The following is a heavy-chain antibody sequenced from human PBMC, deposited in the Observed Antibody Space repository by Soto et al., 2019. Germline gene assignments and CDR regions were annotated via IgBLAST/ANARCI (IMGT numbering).Heavy chain of an antibody. J-gene: IGHJ4*02. D-gene: IGHD2-8*01. CDR3: ARNDHYCINGVCYVDY. Sequence: PGESLKISCKGSGYRFTSYWITWVRQMPGKGLEWMGRIDPSDSYTNYSPSFQGHVTISADKSISTASLQWSSLKASDTAMYYCARNDHYCINGVCYVDYWGEGTLVNVS. CDR1: GYRFTSYW. V-gene: IGHV5-10-1*01. CDR2: IDPSDSYT.